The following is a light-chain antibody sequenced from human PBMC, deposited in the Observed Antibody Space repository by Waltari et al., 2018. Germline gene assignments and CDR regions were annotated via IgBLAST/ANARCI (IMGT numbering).Light chain of an antibody. CDR1: QGISTY. V-gene: IGKV1-17*01. CDR2: AAS. Sequence: DIQMTQSPSSLSASAGDRVTITCRASQGISTYLNWYQQKPGKAPKRLIYAASSLESGVPSRFIGSGSGTDFTLTISSLQPEDFATYYCLQYNSDPWTFGQGTKVEIK. J-gene: IGKJ1*01. CDR3: LQYNSDPWT.